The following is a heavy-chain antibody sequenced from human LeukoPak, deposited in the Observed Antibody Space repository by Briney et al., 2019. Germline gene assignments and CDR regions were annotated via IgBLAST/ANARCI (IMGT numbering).Heavy chain of an antibody. Sequence: GESLKISCRGSGYSFSHYWIGWVRQMPGKGREGMGIIYAGDSDILYSPSFRGLVTISADRSISTAYLKWSSLKASDTAIYYCARQASSRGDGDCFDSWGQGTQVIVSS. CDR3: ARQASSRGDGDCFDS. CDR2: IYAGDSDI. J-gene: IGHJ5*01. V-gene: IGHV5-51*01. D-gene: IGHD3-10*01. CDR1: GYSFSHYW.